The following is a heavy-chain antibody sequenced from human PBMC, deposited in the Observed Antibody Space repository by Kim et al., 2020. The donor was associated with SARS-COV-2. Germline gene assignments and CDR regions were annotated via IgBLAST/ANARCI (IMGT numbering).Heavy chain of an antibody. V-gene: IGHV3-9*01. D-gene: IGHD6-19*01. J-gene: IGHJ4*01. Sequence: ADSVKGRVTISRDNAKNSLYLHINSLRAEDTAFYYCAKDIAVADFYYFDFWGHGTLVTVSS. CDR3: AKDIAVADFYYFDF.